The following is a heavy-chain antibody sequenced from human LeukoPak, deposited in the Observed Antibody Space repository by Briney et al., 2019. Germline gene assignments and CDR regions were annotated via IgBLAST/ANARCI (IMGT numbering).Heavy chain of an antibody. CDR2: IIPIFGTA. D-gene: IGHD6-6*01. V-gene: IGHV1-69*13. CDR3: ARDLSIAARGPFDY. Sequence: SVKVSCKASGGTFSSYAISWVRQAPGQGLEWMGGIIPIFGTANYAQKFQGRVTITADESTSTAYVELSSLRSEDTAVYYCARDLSIAARGPFDYWGQGTLVTVSS. J-gene: IGHJ4*02. CDR1: GGTFSSYA.